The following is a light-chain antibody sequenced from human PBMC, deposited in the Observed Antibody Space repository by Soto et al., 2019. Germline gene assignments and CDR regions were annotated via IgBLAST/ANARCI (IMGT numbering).Light chain of an antibody. CDR3: QQYGSSPWT. J-gene: IGKJ1*01. CDR2: GAS. CDR1: QSVSRSY. V-gene: IGKV3-20*01. Sequence: EIVLTPSPVNKSLSQGLRAKIAWTVSQSVSRSYLAWYQQKPGQAPRLLIYGASSRATGIPDRFSGSGSGTDFTLTISRLEPEDFAVYYCQQYGSSPWTFGQGTKVDI.